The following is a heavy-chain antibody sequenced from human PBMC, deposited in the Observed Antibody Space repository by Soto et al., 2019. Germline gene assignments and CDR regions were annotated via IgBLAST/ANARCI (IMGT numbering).Heavy chain of an antibody. Sequence: QVQLVQSGAEVKKPGASVKVSCKASGYTFTSYGISWVRQAPGQGLEWMGWISAYNGNTNYAQKLQGRVTMTTDTSTSTAYMELRSVRSDDTAVYYCAREHIVVVPAAMGLYYYYGMDVWGQGTTVTVSS. V-gene: IGHV1-18*01. CDR2: ISAYNGNT. D-gene: IGHD2-2*01. CDR1: GYTFTSYG. J-gene: IGHJ6*02. CDR3: AREHIVVVPAAMGLYYYYGMDV.